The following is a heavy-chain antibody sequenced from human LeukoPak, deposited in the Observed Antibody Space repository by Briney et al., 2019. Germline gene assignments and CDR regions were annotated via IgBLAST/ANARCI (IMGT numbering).Heavy chain of an antibody. Sequence: PGGSLRLSCAASGFTFSSYAMHWVRQAPGKGLEWVAVISYDGSNKYYADSVKGRFTISRDNSKNTLYLQMNSLRAEDTAVYYCARGPRSGTEDTAMATTDYWGQGTLVTVSS. CDR2: ISYDGSNK. D-gene: IGHD5-18*01. J-gene: IGHJ4*02. CDR1: GFTFSSYA. V-gene: IGHV3-30-3*01. CDR3: ARGPRSGTEDTAMATTDY.